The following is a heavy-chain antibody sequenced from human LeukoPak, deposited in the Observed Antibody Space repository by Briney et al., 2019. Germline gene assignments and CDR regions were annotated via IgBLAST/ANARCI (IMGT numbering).Heavy chain of an antibody. CDR3: ARDWSDGFDY. V-gene: IGHV3-48*03. CDR1: GFTFTNYE. J-gene: IGHJ4*02. CDR2: ISSSGSTI. Sequence: GGSLRLSCAASGFTFTNYEMNWVRQAPRKGLEWVSYISSSGSTIYYADSVKGRFTISRDNAKNSVYLQMNSLRAEDTAVYYCARDWSDGFDYWGQGTLVTVSS. D-gene: IGHD3-3*01.